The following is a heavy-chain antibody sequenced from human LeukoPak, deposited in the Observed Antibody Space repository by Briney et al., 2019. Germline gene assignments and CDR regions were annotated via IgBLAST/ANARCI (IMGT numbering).Heavy chain of an antibody. Sequence: PSETLSLTCAVSGGSISSSNWWSWVRQPPGKGLEWIGEIYHSGSTNYNPSLKSRVTISVDKSKNQFSLKLSSVTAADTAVYYCARLGYCSGGSCYSGTAFDIWGQGTMVTVSS. J-gene: IGHJ3*02. CDR1: GGSISSSNW. V-gene: IGHV4-4*02. D-gene: IGHD2-15*01. CDR2: IYHSGST. CDR3: ARLGYCSGGSCYSGTAFDI.